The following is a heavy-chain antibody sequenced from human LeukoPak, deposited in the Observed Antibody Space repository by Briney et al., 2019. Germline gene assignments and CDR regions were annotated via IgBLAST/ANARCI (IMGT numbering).Heavy chain of an antibody. J-gene: IGHJ4*02. CDR2: IYTSGST. Sequence: PSETLSLTCTVSGGTISSYYWSWIRQPAGKGLEWIGRIYTSGSTNYNPSLKSRVTMSVDTSKNQFSLKLSSVTAADTAVYCCVAEMATIGNFDYWGQGTLVTVSS. D-gene: IGHD5-24*01. CDR3: VAEMATIGNFDY. CDR1: GGTISSYY. V-gene: IGHV4-4*07.